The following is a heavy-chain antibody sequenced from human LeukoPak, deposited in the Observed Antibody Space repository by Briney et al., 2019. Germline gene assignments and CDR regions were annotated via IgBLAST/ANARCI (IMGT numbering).Heavy chain of an antibody. CDR3: TRENYVPDS. CDR2: ISDGGRAT. J-gene: IGHJ4*02. Sequence: PGGSLRLSCVASGYRFSPYWMSWVRQTPGKGLEWVASISDGGRATYYVDSVRGRFTISRDDARNSLFLQMNGLRADDTAVYHCTRENYVPDSWGQGTLVTVSS. D-gene: IGHD3-10*02. CDR1: GYRFSPYW. V-gene: IGHV3-7*03.